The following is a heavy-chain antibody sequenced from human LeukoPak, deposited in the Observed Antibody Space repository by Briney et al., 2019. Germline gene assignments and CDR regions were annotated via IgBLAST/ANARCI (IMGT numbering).Heavy chain of an antibody. Sequence: SETLSLTCTVSGGSISSYYWSWIRQPPGKGLEWIGYIYYSGSANYNPSLKSRVTISVDTSKNQFSLKLSSVTAADTAVYYCARDATKNDAFDIWGQGTMVTVSS. V-gene: IGHV4-59*01. CDR3: ARDATKNDAFDI. CDR2: IYYSGSA. CDR1: GGSISSYY. J-gene: IGHJ3*02.